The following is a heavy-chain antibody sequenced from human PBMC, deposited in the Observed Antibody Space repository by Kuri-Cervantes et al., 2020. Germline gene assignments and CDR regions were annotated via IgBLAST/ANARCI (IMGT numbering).Heavy chain of an antibody. J-gene: IGHJ4*02. CDR2: INHSGNT. CDR1: GASFSSFY. V-gene: IGHV4-34*01. Sequence: SETLSLTCGVYGASFSSFYWSWIRQPPGKGLEWIGEINHSGNTFYNPSLKSRVTISVDTSKNQFSLKLSSVTAADTAVYYCTRGVRYSGGDWGQGTLVTVSS. CDR3: TRGVRYSGGD. D-gene: IGHD1-26*01.